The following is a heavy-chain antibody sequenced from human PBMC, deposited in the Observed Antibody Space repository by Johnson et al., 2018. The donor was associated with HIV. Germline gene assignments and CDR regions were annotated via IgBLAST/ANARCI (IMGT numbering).Heavy chain of an antibody. D-gene: IGHD6-13*01. CDR1: GFTFSSYA. V-gene: IGHV3-30-3*01. Sequence: VQLVESGGGVVQPGRSLRLSCAASGFTFSSYAMHWVRQAPGKGLEWVAVISYDGSNKYYADSVKGRFTISRDDSKNTLYLQMNSLKTEDTAVYYCTTDLGSWSAFDIWGQGTMVTVSS. CDR2: ISYDGSNK. J-gene: IGHJ3*02. CDR3: TTDLGSWSAFDI.